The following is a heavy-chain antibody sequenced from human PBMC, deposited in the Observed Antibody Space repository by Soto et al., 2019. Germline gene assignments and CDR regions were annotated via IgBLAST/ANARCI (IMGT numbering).Heavy chain of an antibody. J-gene: IGHJ5*02. D-gene: IGHD2-15*01. CDR3: ARDTHSSGGWFDP. Sequence: QVQLVQSGAEVKKPGSSVKVSCKASGGTSRSLSITWVRQSPGQGLEWMGGITPLFCIPNYPQKFQGRITITADKTTVIAYMKLSSLRSEDTAVYYSARDTHSSGGWFDPWGRGTLVTVSS. CDR1: GGTSRSLS. V-gene: IGHV1-69*17. CDR2: ITPLFCIP.